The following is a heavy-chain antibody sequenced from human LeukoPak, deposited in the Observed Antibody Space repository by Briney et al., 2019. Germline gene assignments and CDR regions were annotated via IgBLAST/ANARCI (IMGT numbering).Heavy chain of an antibody. CDR2: IYYSGST. CDR1: GGSISSSSYY. J-gene: IGHJ6*03. V-gene: IGHV4-39*01. D-gene: IGHD6-13*01. Sequence: SETLSLTCTVSGGSISSSSYYWGWIRQPPGKGLEWIGSIYYSGSTYYNPSLKSRVTISVDTSKNQFSLKLSSVTAADTAVYYCATYVYSSSWYATHYYDYMDVGGKGTTVTVSS. CDR3: ATYVYSSSWYATHYYDYMDV.